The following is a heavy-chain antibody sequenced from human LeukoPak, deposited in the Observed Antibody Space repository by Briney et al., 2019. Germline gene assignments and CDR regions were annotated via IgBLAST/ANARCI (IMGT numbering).Heavy chain of an antibody. J-gene: IGHJ4*02. CDR1: GGSFSGYY. CDR2: INHSGST. Sequence: SETLSLTCAVYGGSFSGYYWSWIRQPPGKGPEWIGEINHSGSTNYNPSLKSRVTISVDTSKNQFSLKLSSVTAADTAVYYCARGGFGCSWWFDYWGQGTLVTVSS. D-gene: IGHD6-13*01. CDR3: ARGGFGCSWWFDY. V-gene: IGHV4-34*01.